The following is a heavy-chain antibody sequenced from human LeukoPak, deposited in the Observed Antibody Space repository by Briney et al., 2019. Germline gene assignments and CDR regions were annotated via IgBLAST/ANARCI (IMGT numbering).Heavy chain of an antibody. CDR3: AARRASTYCPWFDY. Sequence: PGGSLRLSCAASGFTFSRYDMSWVRQAAGKGLEWVSGISGSGGSTYYADSVKGRFTISRDNSKNTLYLQMNSLRAEDTAVYYCAARRASTYCPWFDYWGQGTLVTVSS. CDR1: GFTFSRYD. J-gene: IGHJ4*02. D-gene: IGHD2-15*01. CDR2: ISGSGGST. V-gene: IGHV3-23*01.